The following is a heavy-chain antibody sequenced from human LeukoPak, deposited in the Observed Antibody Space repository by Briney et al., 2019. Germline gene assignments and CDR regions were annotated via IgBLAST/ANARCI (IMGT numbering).Heavy chain of an antibody. CDR2: IYHSGST. Sequence: SETLSLTCTVSAYSISSAYYWGWIRQPPGKGLEWIGSIYHSGSTYYNPSLKSRVTISVDTSKNQFSLRLTSVTAADTAVYYCARQLDHYDNIYYLDYWGQGTLVTVSS. D-gene: IGHD3-16*01. J-gene: IGHJ4*02. V-gene: IGHV4-38-2*02. CDR1: AYSISSAYY. CDR3: ARQLDHYDNIYYLDY.